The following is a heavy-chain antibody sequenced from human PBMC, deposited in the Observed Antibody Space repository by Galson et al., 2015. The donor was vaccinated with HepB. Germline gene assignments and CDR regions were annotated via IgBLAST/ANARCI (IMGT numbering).Heavy chain of an antibody. CDR1: GYTFTSYA. CDR3: ARGRGDDYYYYYMDV. D-gene: IGHD3-16*01. CDR2: IIPIFGTA. Sequence: SVKVSCKASGYTFTSYAMHWVRQAPGQRLEWMGGIIPIFGTANYAQKFQGRVTITADESTSTAYMELSSLRSEDTAVYYCARGRGDDYYYYYMDVWGKGTTVTVSS. J-gene: IGHJ6*03. V-gene: IGHV1-69*13.